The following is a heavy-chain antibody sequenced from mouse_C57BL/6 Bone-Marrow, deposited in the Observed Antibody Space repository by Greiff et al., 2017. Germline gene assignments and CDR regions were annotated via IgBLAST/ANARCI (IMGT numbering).Heavy chain of an antibody. CDR3: ARGDRRTWFAY. CDR1: GFTFSSYG. D-gene: IGHD2-14*01. V-gene: IGHV5-6*01. Sequence: EVMLVESGGDLVKPGGSLKLSCAASGFTFSSYGMSWVRQTPDKRLEWVANISSGGSYTYYPESVKGRFTISRDNAKNTLYLQMSSLKSEDTATYYCARGDRRTWFAYWGQGTLVTVSA. J-gene: IGHJ3*01. CDR2: ISSGGSYT.